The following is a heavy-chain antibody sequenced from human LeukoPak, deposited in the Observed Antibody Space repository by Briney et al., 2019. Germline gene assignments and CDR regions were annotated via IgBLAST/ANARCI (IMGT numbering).Heavy chain of an antibody. CDR3: AKDRSCSGSSCNVGS. J-gene: IGHJ3*01. Sequence: GGSLRLSCAASGFTVSDNYMSWVRQAPGKGLEWVSRIKNDGSNTTYADSVKGRFTISRDNAKNTLYLQMNSLRAEDTAVYYCAKDRSCSGSSCNVGSWGQGTMVTVSS. V-gene: IGHV3-74*01. CDR2: IKNDGSNT. CDR1: GFTVSDNY. D-gene: IGHD2-2*01.